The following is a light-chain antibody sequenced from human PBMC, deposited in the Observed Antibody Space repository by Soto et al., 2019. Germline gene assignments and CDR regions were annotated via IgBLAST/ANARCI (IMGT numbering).Light chain of an antibody. CDR3: QQYGSSPIT. J-gene: IGKJ5*01. CDR2: IAS. V-gene: IGKV1-9*01. CDR1: QGIRSY. Sequence: IQLTQSPSSLSASVGDRVAITCRASQGIRSYLAWYQQKPGEAPKLLISIASILQSGVPSRFSGSGSGTDFSLTISSLEAEDFAVYYCQQYGSSPITFGQGTRLEIK.